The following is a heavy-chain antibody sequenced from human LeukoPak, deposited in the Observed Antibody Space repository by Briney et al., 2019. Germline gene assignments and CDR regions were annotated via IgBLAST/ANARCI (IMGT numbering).Heavy chain of an antibody. V-gene: IGHV4-59*10. CDR3: ARVGVNDAISNRDDY. CDR1: GGSFSGYY. J-gene: IGHJ4*02. CDR2: IYTSGST. Sequence: PSETLSLTCAVYGGSFSGYYWSWIRQPAGKGLEWIGRIYTSGSTNYNPSLKSRVTISVDTSKNQFSLKLSSVTAADTAVYYCARVGVNDAISNRDDYWGQGTLVTVSS. D-gene: IGHD2-8*01.